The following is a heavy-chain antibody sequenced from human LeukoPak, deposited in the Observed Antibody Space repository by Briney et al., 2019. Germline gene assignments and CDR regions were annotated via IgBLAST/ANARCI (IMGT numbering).Heavy chain of an antibody. Sequence: EASVKVSCKASGYTFTSYYMHWVRQAPGQGLEWMGMINPSGGSTSYAQKLQGRVTMTRDTSTSTVYMELSSLRPEDTAVYYCARDQTDCSTTSCYKFHYGLDVWGQGTTVTVSS. CDR2: INPSGGST. V-gene: IGHV1-46*04. CDR1: GYTFTSYY. CDR3: ARDQTDCSTTSCYKFHYGLDV. J-gene: IGHJ6*02. D-gene: IGHD2-2*02.